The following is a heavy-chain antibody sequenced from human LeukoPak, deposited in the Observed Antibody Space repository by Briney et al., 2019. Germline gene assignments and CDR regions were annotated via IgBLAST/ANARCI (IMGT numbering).Heavy chain of an antibody. CDR2: INPSSASA. J-gene: IGHJ4*02. D-gene: IGHD3-22*01. CDR1: GYTFTSYY. CDR3: ARQAYVNYYDTSGYFDY. V-gene: IGHV1-46*01. Sequence: ASVKVSCKASGYTFTSYYMHWVRQAPGQGLEWMGIINPSSASASHAQNFQGRVTMTRDMSTSTVYMELSSLRSEDTAVYYCARQAYVNYYDTSGYFDYWGQGTLVTVSS.